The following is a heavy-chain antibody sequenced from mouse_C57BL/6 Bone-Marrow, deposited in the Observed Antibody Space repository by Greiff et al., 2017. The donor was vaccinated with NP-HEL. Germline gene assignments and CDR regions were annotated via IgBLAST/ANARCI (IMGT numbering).Heavy chain of an antibody. J-gene: IGHJ3*01. D-gene: IGHD1-1*01. V-gene: IGHV1-19*01. CDR1: GYTFTDYY. CDR2: INPYNGGT. CDR3: ARFYDAY. Sequence: VHVKQSGPVLVKPGASVKMSCKASGYTFTDYYMNWVKQSHGKSLEWIGVINPYNGGTSYNQKFKGKATLTVDKSSSTAYMELNSLTSEDSAVYYCARFYDAYWGQGTLVTVSA.